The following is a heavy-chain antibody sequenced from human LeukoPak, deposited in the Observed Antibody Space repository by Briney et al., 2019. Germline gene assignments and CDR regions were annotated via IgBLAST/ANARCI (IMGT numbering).Heavy chain of an antibody. Sequence: SGTLSLTCAVSGGSISSSNWWSWVRQPPGKGLEWIGEIYHSGSTNYNPSLKSRVTISVDKPKNQFSLKLSSVTAADTAVYYCARGNPIAAADNFDYWGQGTLVTVSS. V-gene: IGHV4-4*02. CDR3: ARGNPIAAADNFDY. D-gene: IGHD6-13*01. CDR2: IYHSGST. J-gene: IGHJ4*02. CDR1: GGSISSSNW.